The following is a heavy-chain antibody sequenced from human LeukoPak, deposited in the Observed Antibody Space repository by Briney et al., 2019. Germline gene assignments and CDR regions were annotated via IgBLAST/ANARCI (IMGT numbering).Heavy chain of an antibody. Sequence: GGSLRLSCAAPGFTFSSYAMSWVRQAPGKGLEWVSAISGSGGSTYYADTVKGRFTISRDNSKNTLYLQMNSLRAEDTAVYYCAKDDSSRPARGVMSDYWGQGTLVTVSS. CDR3: AKDDSSRPARGVMSDY. J-gene: IGHJ4*02. V-gene: IGHV3-23*01. CDR2: ISGSGGST. D-gene: IGHD3-10*01. CDR1: GFTFSSYA.